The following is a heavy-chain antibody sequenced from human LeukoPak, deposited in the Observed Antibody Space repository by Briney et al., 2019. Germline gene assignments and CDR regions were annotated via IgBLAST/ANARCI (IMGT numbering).Heavy chain of an antibody. Sequence: GGSLRLSCAASGFTFSSYSMNWVRQAPGKGLEWVSYISSSSSTIYYADSVKGRFTISRDNSKNTLYLQMNSLRAEDTALYYCAKGLGISGYQVDYWGQGTLVTVSS. CDR1: GFTFSSYS. J-gene: IGHJ4*02. V-gene: IGHV3-48*01. CDR3: AKGLGISGYQVDY. D-gene: IGHD3-22*01. CDR2: ISSSSSTI.